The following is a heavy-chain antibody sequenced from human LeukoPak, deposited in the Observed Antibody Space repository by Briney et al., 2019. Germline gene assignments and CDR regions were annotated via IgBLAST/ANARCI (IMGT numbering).Heavy chain of an antibody. J-gene: IGHJ4*02. Sequence: SETLSLTCTVSAASINIRSDYWGWIRQPPSKWLEWIGSIFYSGSSYYHPSLTSRVTISVDTSKIQFTLKLNSVTAADTAVYDCARQQKHNSNYFDYWGQGTLVTVSS. CDR1: AASINIRSDY. CDR3: ARQQKHNSNYFDY. V-gene: IGHV4-39*01. D-gene: IGHD5-24*01. CDR2: IFYSGSS.